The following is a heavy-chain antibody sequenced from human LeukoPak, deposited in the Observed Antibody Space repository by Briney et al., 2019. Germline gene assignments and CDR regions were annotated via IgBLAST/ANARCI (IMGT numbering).Heavy chain of an antibody. V-gene: IGHV3-11*01. J-gene: IGHJ4*02. CDR1: GFTFSDYY. D-gene: IGHD2-15*01. CDR3: ARDGSPYCAGGSCYSGFDY. CDR2: MSSGGSTM. Sequence: GGSLRLSCAASGFTFSDYYMSWIRQAPGKGLEWLSYMSSGGSTMYYADSLKGRFTVSRDNTKNSLYLRMNSLRAEDTAVYYCARDGSPYCAGGSCYSGFDYWGQGTLVTVSS.